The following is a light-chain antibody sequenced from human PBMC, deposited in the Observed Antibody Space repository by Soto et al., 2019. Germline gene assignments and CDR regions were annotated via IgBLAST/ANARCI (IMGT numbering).Light chain of an antibody. V-gene: IGLV1-40*01. CDR2: GNR. Sequence: QLVLTQPPSVSGAPGQRVTLSCTGNSSNLGAGYDVHWYQQLPGAAPKLVIFGNRNRPSGVPERFSGSKSGNTASLTISGLQAEDEADYCCSYMRNSLYVFGTGTQLTV. CDR3: SYMRNSLYV. CDR1: SSNLGAGYD. J-gene: IGLJ6*01.